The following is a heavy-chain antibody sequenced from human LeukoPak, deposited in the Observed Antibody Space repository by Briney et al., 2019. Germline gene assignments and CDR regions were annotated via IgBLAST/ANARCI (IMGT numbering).Heavy chain of an antibody. V-gene: IGHV3-7*03. Sequence: GGSLRLSCAASGFTFSSYWMSWVRQAPGKGLEWVANIKQDGSEKYYVDSMKGRFTISRDNAKNSLYLQMNSLRAEDTAVYYCARDFRPDSSGYYLGYYYGMDVWGQGTTVTVSS. D-gene: IGHD3-22*01. J-gene: IGHJ6*02. CDR3: ARDFRPDSSGYYLGYYYGMDV. CDR2: IKQDGSEK. CDR1: GFTFSSYW.